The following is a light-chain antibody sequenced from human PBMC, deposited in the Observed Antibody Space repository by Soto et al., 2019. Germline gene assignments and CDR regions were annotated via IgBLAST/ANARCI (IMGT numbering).Light chain of an antibody. J-gene: IGKJ2*01. CDR1: QDLRND. Sequence: DIQMTQSPSSLSASVGDRVTITCRASQDLRNDLGWHQQNPGKAPKRLIYAASSLQSGVPSRFSGSGSGTEFTLTISSLQPEDCATYSCLHHNSYPYTLGQGTKLEIK. CDR3: LHHNSYPYT. V-gene: IGKV1-17*01. CDR2: AAS.